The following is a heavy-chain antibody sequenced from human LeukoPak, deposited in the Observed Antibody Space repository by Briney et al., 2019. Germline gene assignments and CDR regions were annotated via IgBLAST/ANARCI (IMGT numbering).Heavy chain of an antibody. D-gene: IGHD3-22*01. Sequence: PSETLSLTCTVSGGSISSSSYYWGWIRQPPGKGLEWIGSIYYSGSTYYNPSLKSRVTISVYTSKNQFSLKLSSVTAADTAVYYCARTGSGTYYDSSGYYSFDYWGQGTLVTVSS. J-gene: IGHJ4*02. CDR1: GGSISSSSYY. V-gene: IGHV4-39*07. CDR2: IYYSGST. CDR3: ARTGSGTYYDSSGYYSFDY.